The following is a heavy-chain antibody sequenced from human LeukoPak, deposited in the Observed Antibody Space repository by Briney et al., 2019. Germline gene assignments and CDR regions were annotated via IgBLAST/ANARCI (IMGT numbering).Heavy chain of an antibody. J-gene: IGHJ4*02. D-gene: IGHD6-6*01. Sequence: ASVKVSCKASGYTFTSYGISWVRQAPGQGLEWMGWISAYNGNTNYAQKLQGRVTMTRDTSTSTVYMELSSLRSEDTAVYYCARAAERAAPFDYWGQGTLVTVSS. CDR2: ISAYNGNT. CDR3: ARAAERAAPFDY. V-gene: IGHV1-18*01. CDR1: GYTFTSYG.